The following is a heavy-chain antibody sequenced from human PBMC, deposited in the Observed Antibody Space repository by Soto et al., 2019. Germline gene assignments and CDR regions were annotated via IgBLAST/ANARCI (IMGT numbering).Heavy chain of an antibody. CDR1: GYTFTSYY. CDR3: ARGHLDFWSGYSSHFDY. V-gene: IGHV1-46*01. D-gene: IGHD3-3*01. Sequence: QVQLVQSGAEVKKPGASVKVSCKASGYTFTSYYMHWVRKAPGQGLERMGIINPSGGSTSYAQKFQGRFTMTRDTSTSTVYMELSSLRSEDTAVYYCARGHLDFWSGYSSHFDYWGQGTLVTVSS. J-gene: IGHJ4*02. CDR2: INPSGGST.